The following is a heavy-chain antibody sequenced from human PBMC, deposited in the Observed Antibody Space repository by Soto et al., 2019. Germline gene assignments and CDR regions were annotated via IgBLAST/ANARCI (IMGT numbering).Heavy chain of an antibody. J-gene: IGHJ4*02. Sequence: QLQLQESGSGLVEPSQTLSLTCAVSGGSISSGGYSCSWIRQPPGKGLAWIGYIYHSGSTDYNPPLKSRVSISVDRSKNQFSLKLSSVTAADTAVYYCARTPDYWGQGTLVTVSS. CDR3: ARTPDY. V-gene: IGHV4-30-2*01. CDR1: GGSISSGGYS. CDR2: IYHSGST. D-gene: IGHD2-15*01.